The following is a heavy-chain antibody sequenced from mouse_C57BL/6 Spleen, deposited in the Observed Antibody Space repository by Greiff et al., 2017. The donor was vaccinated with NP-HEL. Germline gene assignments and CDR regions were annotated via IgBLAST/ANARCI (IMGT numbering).Heavy chain of an antibody. CDR1: GYTFTDYY. J-gene: IGHJ2*01. CDR3: ARWDYAYFDY. D-gene: IGHD1-1*01. V-gene: IGHV1-76*01. CDR2: IYPGSGNT. Sequence: QVQLQQSGAELVRPGASVKLSCKASGYTFTDYYINWVKQRPGQGLEWIARIYPGSGNTYYNEKFKGKATLTAEKSSSTAYMQLSSLTSEDSAVYFCARWDYAYFDYWGQGTTLTVSS.